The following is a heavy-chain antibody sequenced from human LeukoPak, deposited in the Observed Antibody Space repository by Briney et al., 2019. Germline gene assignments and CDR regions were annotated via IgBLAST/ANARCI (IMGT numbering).Heavy chain of an antibody. D-gene: IGHD5-18*01. J-gene: IGHJ4*02. CDR2: INHSGST. Sequence: SETLSLPCAVYGGSFSGYYWSWIRQPPGKGLEWIGEINHSGSTNYNPSLKSRVTISVDTSKNQFSLKLSSVTAADTAVYYCARRGQYSYGSWGQGTLVTVSS. V-gene: IGHV4-34*01. CDR1: GGSFSGYY. CDR3: ARRGQYSYGS.